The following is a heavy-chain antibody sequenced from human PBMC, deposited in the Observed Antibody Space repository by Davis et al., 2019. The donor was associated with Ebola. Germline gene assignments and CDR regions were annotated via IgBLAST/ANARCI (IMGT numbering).Heavy chain of an antibody. CDR3: ARDHWNSTYYYYYGMDV. Sequence: PSETLSLTCTVSGGSISSYYWSWIRQPPGKGLEWIGYIYYSGSTNYNPSLKSRVTISVDTSKNQFSLKLSSVTAADTAVYYCARDHWNSTYYYYYGMDVWGQGTTVTVSS. D-gene: IGHD1-7*01. J-gene: IGHJ6*02. V-gene: IGHV4-59*01. CDR1: GGSISSYY. CDR2: IYYSGST.